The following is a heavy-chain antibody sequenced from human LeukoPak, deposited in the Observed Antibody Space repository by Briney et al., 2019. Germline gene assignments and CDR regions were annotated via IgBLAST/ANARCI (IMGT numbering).Heavy chain of an antibody. J-gene: IGHJ4*02. D-gene: IGHD3-22*01. CDR2: ISYDGSNK. Sequence: GRSLRLSCAASGFTFSSYAMHWVRQAPGKGLEWVAVISYDGSNKYYADSVKGRFTISRDNSKNTLYLQMNSLRAEDTAVYYCAKDTRRFSSGYYLFDYWGQGTLVTVSS. V-gene: IGHV3-30-3*01. CDR1: GFTFSSYA. CDR3: AKDTRRFSSGYYLFDY.